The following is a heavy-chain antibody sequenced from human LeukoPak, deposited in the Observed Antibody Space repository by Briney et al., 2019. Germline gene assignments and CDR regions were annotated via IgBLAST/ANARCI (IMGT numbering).Heavy chain of an antibody. V-gene: IGHV4-30-2*01. CDR1: GGSISSGGYS. CDR3: ARVGSGAVDY. CDR2: IYHSGST. Sequence: ASETLPLTCAVSGGSISSGGYSWSWIRQPPGKGLEWIGYIYHSGSTYYNPSLKSRVTISVDRSKNQFFLKLSSVTAADTAVYYCARVGSGAVDYWGQEALVTVSS. D-gene: IGHD6-25*01. J-gene: IGHJ4*02.